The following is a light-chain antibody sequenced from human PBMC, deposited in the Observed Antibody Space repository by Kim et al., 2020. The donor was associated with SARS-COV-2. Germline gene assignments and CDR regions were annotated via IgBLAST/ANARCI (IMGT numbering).Light chain of an antibody. CDR2: DAS. V-gene: IGKV3-20*01. CDR3: QQYGSSPA. Sequence: LSPGERATLSCRASQTLSSRDLAWYQQKPGHAPRLLIYDASNRATGIPDRFSGSGSGTEFTLTIGRLEPEDFAVYYCQQYGSSPAFGQGTKVEIK. J-gene: IGKJ1*01. CDR1: QTLSSRD.